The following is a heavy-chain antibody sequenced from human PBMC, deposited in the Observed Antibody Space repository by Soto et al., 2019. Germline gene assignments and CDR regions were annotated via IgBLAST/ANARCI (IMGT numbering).Heavy chain of an antibody. V-gene: IGHV1-46*01. CDR2: INPSGEHT. D-gene: IGHD2-15*01. J-gene: IGHJ4*02. Sequence: ASVKVSCKASGYTFTGYYMHWVRQAPGQGLEWVGIINPSGEHTNYARQFRGRVAMTRDTSTSTAYMELRSLRSEDTAVYFCARISCKGGSCYFDFDHWGQGTLVTVSS. CDR1: GYTFTGYY. CDR3: ARISCKGGSCYFDFDH.